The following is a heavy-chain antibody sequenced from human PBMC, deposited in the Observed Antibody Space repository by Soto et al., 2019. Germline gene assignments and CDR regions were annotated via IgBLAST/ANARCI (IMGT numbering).Heavy chain of an antibody. CDR2: IKSKTDGGTT. CDR3: TTYYDFWSGPNYYYYGMDV. D-gene: IGHD3-3*01. CDR1: DFTXSNGW. Sequence: PGGALRLSCAASDFTXSNGWMNWVRQAPGKGLEWVGRIKSKTDGGTTDYAAPVKGRFTISRDDSINTLYLQMNSLKTEDTAVYYCTTYYDFWSGPNYYYYGMDVWGQGTTVTVSS. J-gene: IGHJ6*02. V-gene: IGHV3-15*07.